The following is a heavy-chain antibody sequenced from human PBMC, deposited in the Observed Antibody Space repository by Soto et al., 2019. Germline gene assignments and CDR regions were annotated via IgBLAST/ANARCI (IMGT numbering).Heavy chain of an antibody. D-gene: IGHD5-12*01. CDR3: APLIRGSGYDYGDY. J-gene: IGHJ4*02. Sequence: SGPTLVNPTQPLTLTCSFSGFSLTTDGVGVGWVRQPPGQALEWLAIIYWNDDKHHSPSLKSRLTIPKDTSKNQVVLTMTNMDPVDTAKYYCAPLIRGSGYDYGDYWGQGTLVTVSS. V-gene: IGHV2-5*01. CDR2: IYWNDDK. CDR1: GFSLTTDGVG.